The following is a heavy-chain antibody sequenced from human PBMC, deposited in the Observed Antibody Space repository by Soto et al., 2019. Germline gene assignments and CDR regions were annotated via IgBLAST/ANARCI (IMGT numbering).Heavy chain of an antibody. V-gene: IGHV3-43*01. D-gene: IGHD3-3*01. Sequence: GGSLRLSCAASGFRFDDYNMHWVRQAPGKGLEWVSLITWNGGNTYYADSVKGRFTISRDGTTQSVSLQMTGLKREDTGLYYCARETLSFGSALDVWGQETTVTVSS. CDR2: ITWNGGNT. J-gene: IGHJ6*02. CDR3: ARETLSFGSALDV. CDR1: GFRFDDYN.